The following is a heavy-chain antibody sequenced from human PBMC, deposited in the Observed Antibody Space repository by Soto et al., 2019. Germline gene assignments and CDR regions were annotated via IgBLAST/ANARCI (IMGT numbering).Heavy chain of an antibody. Sequence: SLSLTCTVSGGSISSGGYYWSGIRQHPGKGLEWIGYIYYSGSTYYNPSLKSRVTISVDTSKNQFSLKLSSVTAADTAVYYCARDIVRGDYYYGMDVWGQGTTVTVSS. CDR3: ARDIVRGDYYYGMDV. CDR2: IYYSGST. CDR1: GGSISSGGYY. D-gene: IGHD3-10*01. V-gene: IGHV4-31*03. J-gene: IGHJ6*02.